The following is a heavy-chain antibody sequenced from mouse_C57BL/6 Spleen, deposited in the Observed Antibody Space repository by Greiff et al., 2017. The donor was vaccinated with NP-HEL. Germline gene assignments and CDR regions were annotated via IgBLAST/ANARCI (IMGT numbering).Heavy chain of an antibody. Sequence: QVQLQQSGAELVRPGASVTLSCKASGYTFTDYEMHWVKQTPVHGLEWIGAIDPETGGTAYNQKFKGKAILTADKSSSTAYMELRSLTSEDSAVYYCTRDGSSYVWFAYWGQGTLVTVSA. CDR3: TRDGSSYVWFAY. J-gene: IGHJ3*01. D-gene: IGHD1-1*01. CDR2: IDPETGGT. CDR1: GYTFTDYE. V-gene: IGHV1-15*01.